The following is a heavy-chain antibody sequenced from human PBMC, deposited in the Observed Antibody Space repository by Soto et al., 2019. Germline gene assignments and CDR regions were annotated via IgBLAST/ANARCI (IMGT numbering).Heavy chain of an antibody. V-gene: IGHV1-69*13. CDR2: IIPIFGTA. CDR1: GGTFSSYA. D-gene: IGHD6-13*01. Sequence: ASVKVSCKASGGTFSSYAISWVRQAPGQGLEWMGGIIPIFGTANYAQKFQGRVTITADESTSTAYMELSSLRSEDTAVYYCARGGIAAREAWGYYYYGMDVWGQGTTVTVSS. J-gene: IGHJ6*02. CDR3: ARGGIAAREAWGYYYYGMDV.